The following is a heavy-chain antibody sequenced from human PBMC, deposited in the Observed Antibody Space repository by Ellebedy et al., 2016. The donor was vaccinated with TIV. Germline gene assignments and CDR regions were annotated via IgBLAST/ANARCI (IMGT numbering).Heavy chain of an antibody. D-gene: IGHD3-9*01. J-gene: IGHJ3*01. CDR1: GGSVSNGGFF. V-gene: IGHV4-61*08. Sequence: MPSETLSLTCTVSGGSVSNGGFFWNWIRQPPGKGLEWIGYIYHSGTTNYNPSLKSRVTTSLDTSKNQFSLHLSSVTAADTAVYYCAREGYDILTGYSGAFDLWGQGTMVTVSS. CDR3: AREGYDILTGYSGAFDL. CDR2: IYHSGTT.